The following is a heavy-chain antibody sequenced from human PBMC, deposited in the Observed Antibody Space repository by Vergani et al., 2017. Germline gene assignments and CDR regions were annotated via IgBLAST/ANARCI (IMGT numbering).Heavy chain of an antibody. Sequence: QLQLQESGPGLVKPSETLSLSCRVSGDSISRSHYYWGWIRQPPGKGLEWIGSIYYSGSTYYNPSLKSRVTISVDTSKNQFSLKLSSVTAADTAVYYCARHRGVGANDYWGQGTLVTVSS. J-gene: IGHJ4*02. V-gene: IGHV4-39*01. CDR3: ARHRGVGANDY. CDR1: GDSISRSHYY. D-gene: IGHD1-26*01. CDR2: IYYSGST.